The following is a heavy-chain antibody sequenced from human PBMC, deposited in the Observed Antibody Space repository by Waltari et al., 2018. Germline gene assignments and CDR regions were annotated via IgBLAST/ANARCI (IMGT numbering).Heavy chain of an antibody. V-gene: IGHV1-69*08. CDR3: ARGGYSYGTPYYYYGMDV. CDR1: GGTFSSYA. Sequence: QVQLVQSGAEVKKPGSSVKVSCKASGGTFSSYAISWVRQAPGQGLEWMGRIIPIFGTANYAQKFQGRVTITADKSTSTAYMELSSLRSEDTAVYYCARGGYSYGTPYYYYGMDVWGQGTTVTVSS. D-gene: IGHD5-18*01. CDR2: IIPIFGTA. J-gene: IGHJ6*02.